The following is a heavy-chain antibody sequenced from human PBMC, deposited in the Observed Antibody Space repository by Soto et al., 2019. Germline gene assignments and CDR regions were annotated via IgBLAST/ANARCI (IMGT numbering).Heavy chain of an antibody. V-gene: IGHV3-64*01. D-gene: IGHD3-10*01. J-gene: IGHJ4*02. CDR2: ISSNGGST. CDR1: GFTFSSYA. CDR3: ARVGRDSGRNYFDY. Sequence: EVQLVESGGGLVQPGGSLRLSCAASGFTFSSYAMHWVRQAPGKGLEYVSAISSNGGSTYYANSVKGRFTISRDNSKNTLYLQMGSLRAEDMAVYYCARVGRDSGRNYFDYWGQGTLVTVSS.